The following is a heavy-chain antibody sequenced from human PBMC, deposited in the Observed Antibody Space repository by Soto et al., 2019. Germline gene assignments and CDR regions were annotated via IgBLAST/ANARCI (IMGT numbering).Heavy chain of an antibody. D-gene: IGHD6-19*01. CDR3: GRQGDSSGLIDY. J-gene: IGHJ4*02. CDR1: GYDFSTYW. Sequence: GESLKICCKVSGYDFSTYWIGWVRQMPGKGREWMGIIYPYDSDTRYSPSFRGQVTISADKSISTAYLQWSSLKASDTAVYYCGRQGDSSGLIDYWGQGIQVTVSS. CDR2: IYPYDSDT. V-gene: IGHV5-51*01.